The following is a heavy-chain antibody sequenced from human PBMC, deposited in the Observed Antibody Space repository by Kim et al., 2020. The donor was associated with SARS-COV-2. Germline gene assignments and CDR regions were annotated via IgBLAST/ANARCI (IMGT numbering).Heavy chain of an antibody. CDR2: IYYSGST. D-gene: IGHD3-10*01. CDR1: GGSISSSSYY. V-gene: IGHV4-39*01. J-gene: IGHJ5*02. CDR3: ARQHSVVLLWFGELLFSRGDNWFDP. Sequence: SETLSLTCTVSGGSISSSSYYWGWIRQPPGKGLEWIGSIYYSGSTYYNPSLKSRVTLSVYTSNNQFSLTLSSVTAADTAVYYCARQHSVVLLWFGELLFSRGDNWFDPWGQGTLVTVSS.